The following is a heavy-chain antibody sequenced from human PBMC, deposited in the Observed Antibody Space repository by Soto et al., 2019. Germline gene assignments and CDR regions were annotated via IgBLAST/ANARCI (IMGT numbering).Heavy chain of an antibody. D-gene: IGHD5-18*01. J-gene: IGHJ6*02. CDR1: GYTFTGYY. CDR2: INPSSGGT. CDR3: ARGTRYSYGLQSYYYYYGMDV. Sequence: ASVKVSCKASGYTFTGYYMHWVRQAPGQGLEWMGWINPSSGGTNYAQKFQGWVTMTRDTSISTAYMELSRLRSDDTAVYYCARGTRYSYGLQSYYYYYGMDVWGQGTTVTVSS. V-gene: IGHV1-2*04.